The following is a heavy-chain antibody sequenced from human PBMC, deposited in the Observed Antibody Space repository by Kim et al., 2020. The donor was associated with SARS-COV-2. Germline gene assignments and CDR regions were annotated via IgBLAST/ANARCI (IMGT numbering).Heavy chain of an antibody. CDR2: TA. CDR3: ARYLEGSFDL. Sequence: TANYAQKFQGRVTITADESTSTAYMELSSLRSEDTAVYYCARYLEGSFDLWGRGTLVTVSS. V-gene: IGHV1-69*01. J-gene: IGHJ2*01. D-gene: IGHD3-3*01.